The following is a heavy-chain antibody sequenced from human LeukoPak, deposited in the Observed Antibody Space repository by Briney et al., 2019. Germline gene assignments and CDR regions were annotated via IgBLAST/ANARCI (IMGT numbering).Heavy chain of an antibody. D-gene: IGHD6-13*01. Sequence: SQTLSLTCTVSGGSISRGGYYLSWIPQHPGKALAWSGYIYYSESTYYNPSLKSRVTISVDTSKSQFSLKLSCVTAADTAVYYCARDLGSSSWGEGYYGMGVWGQGPTVTVSS. CDR2: IYYSEST. V-gene: IGHV4-31*03. J-gene: IGHJ6*02. CDR3: ARDLGSSSWGEGYYGMGV. CDR1: GGSISRGGYY.